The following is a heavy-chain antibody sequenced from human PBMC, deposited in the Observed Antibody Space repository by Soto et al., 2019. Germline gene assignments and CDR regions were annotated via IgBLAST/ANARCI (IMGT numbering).Heavy chain of an antibody. Sequence: ASVKVSCKASGYTFTTYTISWVRQAPGQGLEWMGWISGYNGKTNYAQKFQGRVTMTTDTSTNTVYMELRSLRSDDTAVYFCARGPYCSGGACYSVFFDYWGQGTLVTVSS. D-gene: IGHD2-15*01. J-gene: IGHJ4*02. V-gene: IGHV1-18*01. CDR1: GYTFTTYT. CDR2: ISGYNGKT. CDR3: ARGPYCSGGACYSVFFDY.